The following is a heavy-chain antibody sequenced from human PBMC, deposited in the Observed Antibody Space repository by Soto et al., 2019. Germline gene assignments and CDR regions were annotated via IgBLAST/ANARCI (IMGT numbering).Heavy chain of an antibody. CDR3: AIVYGDGSGCIYGYFYYNGMDV. J-gene: IGHJ6*02. D-gene: IGHD5-18*01. CDR2: IHWNGGSK. V-gene: IGHV3-20*03. Sequence: GLEWVSGIHWNGGSKAYADSVKGRFTIYRDNAKNSLYLQMNSLRAEDTALYYCAIVYGDGSGCIYGYFYYNGMDVWGQGT.